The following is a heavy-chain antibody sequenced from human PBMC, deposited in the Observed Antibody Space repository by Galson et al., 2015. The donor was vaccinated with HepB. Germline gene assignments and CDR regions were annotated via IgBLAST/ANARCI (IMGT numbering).Heavy chain of an antibody. V-gene: IGHV3-73*01. CDR1: GFIFSGSA. CDR2: IRSKANYYAT. D-gene: IGHD5-18*01. Sequence: SLRLSCAASGFIFSGSAIDWVRQASGKGPEWVGRIRSKANYYATLYVPSLKGRFTISRDNSKKMVYLQMNSLRAEDTALYYCGKDPVRASYRPYGMDVWGQGTTVTVSS. CDR3: GKDPVRASYRPYGMDV. J-gene: IGHJ6*02.